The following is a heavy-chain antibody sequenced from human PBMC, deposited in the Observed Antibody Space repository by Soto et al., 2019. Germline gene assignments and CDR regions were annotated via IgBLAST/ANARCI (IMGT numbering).Heavy chain of an antibody. Sequence: QVRLVQSGAEVKKAGASVKVSCKTSGYIFTGYFIHWVRQTPGQGLQWMGLITTNSGDTNYGQTFKGRVTFPTDTSTSTAYMELSGMRSDATALYYCVIWGYGSNSLEFWGQGTLVTVSS. D-gene: IGHD4-17*01. CDR3: VIWGYGSNSLEF. CDR2: ITTNSGDT. CDR1: GYIFTGYF. V-gene: IGHV1-2*06. J-gene: IGHJ4*03.